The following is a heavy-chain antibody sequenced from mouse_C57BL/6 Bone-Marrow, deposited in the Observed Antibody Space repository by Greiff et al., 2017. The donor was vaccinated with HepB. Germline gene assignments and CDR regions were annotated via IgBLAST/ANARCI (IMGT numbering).Heavy chain of an antibody. CDR1: GYSITSGYY. D-gene: IGHD4-1*01. J-gene: IGHJ2*01. V-gene: IGHV3-6*01. CDR3: AREGVGTDY. Sequence: EVKLLESGPGLVKPSQSLSLTCSVTGYSITSGYYWNWIRQFPGNKLEWMGYISYDGSNNYNPSLKNRISITRDTSKNQFFLKLNSVTTEDTATYYCAREGVGTDYWGQGTTLTVSS. CDR2: ISYDGSN.